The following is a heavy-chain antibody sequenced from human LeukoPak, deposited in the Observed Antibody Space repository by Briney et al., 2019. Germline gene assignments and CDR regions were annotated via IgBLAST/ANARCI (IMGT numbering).Heavy chain of an antibody. Sequence: SETLSLTCTVSGGSVSSYYWSWIRQPPGKGLEWIGYIYSSENTKYNSSLMSRVTMSLDTSKNQVFLKLSSVTAADTAVYYCARFHSGPSGWYVLWYFDLWGRGTLVTVSS. CDR2: IYSSENT. D-gene: IGHD6-19*01. V-gene: IGHV4-4*09. CDR3: ARFHSGPSGWYVLWYFDL. CDR1: GGSVSSYY. J-gene: IGHJ2*01.